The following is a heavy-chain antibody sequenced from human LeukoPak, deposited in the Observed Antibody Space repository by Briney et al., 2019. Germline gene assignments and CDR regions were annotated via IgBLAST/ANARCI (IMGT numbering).Heavy chain of an antibody. V-gene: IGHV3-7*01. J-gene: IGHJ4*02. CDR2: INQDGSEK. CDR3: AREIDGYNRFDY. D-gene: IGHD5-24*01. Sequence: GGSLRLSCAASGFTFSSYWMSWVRQAPGKGLEWVANINQDGSEKYYVDSVKGRFTISRDNAKNSLYLQMNSLRAEDMAVFYCAREIDGYNRFDYWGQGTLVTVSS. CDR1: GFTFSSYW.